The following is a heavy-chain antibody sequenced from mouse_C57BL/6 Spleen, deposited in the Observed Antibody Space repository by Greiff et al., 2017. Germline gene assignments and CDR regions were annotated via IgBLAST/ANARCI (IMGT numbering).Heavy chain of an antibody. Sequence: QVQLQQPGAELVKPGASVKMSCQASGYTFTSYWITWVKQRPGQGLVWIGDIYPGSGSTNYNEKFKSKATLTVDTSSSPADMQLSSRTSEDSAVYNCARETTVVATGDYWGQGTSVTVSS. CDR3: ARETTVVATGDY. V-gene: IGHV1-55*01. CDR1: GYTFTSYW. J-gene: IGHJ4*01. CDR2: IYPGSGST. D-gene: IGHD1-1*01.